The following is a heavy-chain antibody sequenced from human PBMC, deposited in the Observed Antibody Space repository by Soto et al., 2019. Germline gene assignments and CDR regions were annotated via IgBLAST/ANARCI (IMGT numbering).Heavy chain of an antibody. D-gene: IGHD6-6*01. Sequence: QVQLQESGSGLVKPSQTLSLTCTVSGGSIDNYEYYWTWIRQPPGKGLEWVGYIYYSGRTNYNPSLNSRLTISLDTSKNQFSLRLTSVSAADTAMYYCARDRSNSPDYFDFWGQGTLVTVSS. V-gene: IGHV4-30-4*01. CDR3: ARDRSNSPDYFDF. J-gene: IGHJ4*02. CDR1: GGSIDNYEYY. CDR2: IYYSGRT.